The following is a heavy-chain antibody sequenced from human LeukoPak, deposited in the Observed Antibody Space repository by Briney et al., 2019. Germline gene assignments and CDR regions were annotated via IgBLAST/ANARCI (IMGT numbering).Heavy chain of an antibody. Sequence: GGSLRLSCAASGFTFSSYEMNWVHQAPGKGLEWVSYISSSGSTIYYADSVKGRFTIYRDNAKNSLYLQMNSVRAEDTAVYYCARNPVEAAMWRLWFDPWGQGTLVTVSS. CDR1: GFTFSSYE. CDR2: ISSSGSTI. CDR3: ARNPVEAAMWRLWFDP. D-gene: IGHD2-2*01. J-gene: IGHJ5*02. V-gene: IGHV3-48*03.